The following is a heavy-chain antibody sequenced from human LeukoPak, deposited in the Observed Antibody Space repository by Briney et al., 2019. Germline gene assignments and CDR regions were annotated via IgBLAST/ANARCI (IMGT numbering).Heavy chain of an antibody. J-gene: IGHJ5*02. CDR2: IDWDDDK. CDR1: GFSLSTPGMC. D-gene: IGHD6-6*01. Sequence: SGPALVKPTQTLTLTCTFSGFSLSTPGMCVNWIRQPPGKALEWLARIDWDDDKYYSTSLKTRLTISKDTSKNQVVLTMTNMDPVDTATYYCARMNTAARNWFDPWGQGTLVTVSS. CDR3: ARMNTAARNWFDP. V-gene: IGHV2-70*11.